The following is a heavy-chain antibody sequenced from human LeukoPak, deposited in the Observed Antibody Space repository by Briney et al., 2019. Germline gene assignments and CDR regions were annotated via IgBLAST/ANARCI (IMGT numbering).Heavy chain of an antibody. CDR3: ARGYDSSGYHYVPGTFDY. CDR1: GFTISSYC. D-gene: IGHD3-22*01. CDR2: INNDGSEK. Sequence: GGSLCLSCAVSGFTISSYCKSWVCQAPGPGLELVAIINNDGSEKYYVDSVKGRFTISRDNAKNSLYLQMNSLRAEDTAVYYCARGYDSSGYHYVPGTFDYWGQGTLVTVSS. V-gene: IGHV3-7*02. J-gene: IGHJ4*02.